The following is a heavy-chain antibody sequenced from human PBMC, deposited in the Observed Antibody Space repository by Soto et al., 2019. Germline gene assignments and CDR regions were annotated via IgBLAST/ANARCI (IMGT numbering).Heavy chain of an antibody. CDR2: IYYSGTT. V-gene: IGHV4-59*11. CDR1: GGTINNHY. D-gene: IGHD7-27*01. J-gene: IGHJ4*02. CDR3: ARDPNWGPTIFDY. Sequence: SETLSLTCTVSGGTINNHYWSWIRQPPGKGLEWIGYIYYSGTTNYNPSLKGRVTISVGTSKNQFSLNLTSVTAADTAVYYCARDPNWGPTIFDYWGQGTLVTVSS.